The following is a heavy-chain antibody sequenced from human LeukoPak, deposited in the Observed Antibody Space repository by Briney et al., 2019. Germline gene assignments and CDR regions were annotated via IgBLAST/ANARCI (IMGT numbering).Heavy chain of an antibody. CDR1: GFTFDDYG. CDR2: INWNGGST. V-gene: IGHV3-20*04. Sequence: PAGSLRLSCAASGFTFDDYGMSWVRQAPGKGLEWVSGINWNGGSTGYADSVKGRFTISRDNAKNSLYLQMNSLRAEDTALYYCARPAYGDYSYYYYMDVWGKGTTVTVSS. CDR3: ARPAYGDYSYYYYMDV. J-gene: IGHJ6*03. D-gene: IGHD4-17*01.